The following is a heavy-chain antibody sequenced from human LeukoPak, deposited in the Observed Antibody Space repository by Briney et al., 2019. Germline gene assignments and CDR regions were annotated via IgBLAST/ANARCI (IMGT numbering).Heavy chain of an antibody. V-gene: IGHV3-30*04. Sequence: PGRSLRLSCAASGFTFSSYAMHWVRQAPGKGLEWVAVISYDGSNKYYADSVKGRFTISRDNSKNTLYLQMNSLRAEDTAVYYCARDSKDIRYFDWLHDYWGQGTLVTVSS. CDR3: ARDSKDIRYFDWLHDY. CDR2: ISYDGSNK. J-gene: IGHJ4*02. CDR1: GFTFSSYA. D-gene: IGHD3-9*01.